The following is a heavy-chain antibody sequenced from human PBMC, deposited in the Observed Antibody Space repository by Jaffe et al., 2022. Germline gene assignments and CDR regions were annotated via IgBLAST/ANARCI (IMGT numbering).Heavy chain of an antibody. Sequence: QVQLVQSGAEVKKPGASVKVSCKASGYTFTSYAMHWVRQAPGQRLEWMGWINAGNGNTKYSQKFQGRVTITRDTSASTAYMELSSLRSEDTAVYYCARDQFTVLDPLLDYWGQGTLVTVSS. CDR1: GYTFTSYA. CDR2: INAGNGNT. J-gene: IGHJ4*02. V-gene: IGHV1-3*01. CDR3: ARDQFTVLDPLLDY.